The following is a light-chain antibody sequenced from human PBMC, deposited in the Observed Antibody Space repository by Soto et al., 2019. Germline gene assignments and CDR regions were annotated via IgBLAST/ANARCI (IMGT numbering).Light chain of an antibody. CDR1: SSDVGGYNY. CDR2: DVN. J-gene: IGLJ1*01. V-gene: IGLV2-14*01. CDR3: SSYTSSSTPYV. Sequence: QSALTQPASVSGSPGQSITISCTGTSSDVGGYNYVSWYQQHPGKAPKLMIYDVNNRPSGVSNRFSGSKSGNTASLTISGLQAEDEADYYCSSYTSSSTPYVLGTGTKLTVL.